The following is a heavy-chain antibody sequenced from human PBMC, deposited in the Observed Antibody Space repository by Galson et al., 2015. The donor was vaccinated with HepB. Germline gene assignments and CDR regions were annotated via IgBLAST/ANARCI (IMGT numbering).Heavy chain of an antibody. Sequence: SLRLSCAASGFTFSSYGMHWVRQAPGKGLEWVAVISYDGSNKYYADSVKGRFTISRDNAKNSLYLQMNSLRAEDTAVYYCARVLGIAAAGTPFGTPGDYYYYGMDVWGQGTTVTVSS. CDR3: ARVLGIAAAGTPFGTPGDYYYYGMDV. CDR1: GFTFSSYG. V-gene: IGHV3-30*03. D-gene: IGHD6-13*01. CDR2: ISYDGSNK. J-gene: IGHJ6*02.